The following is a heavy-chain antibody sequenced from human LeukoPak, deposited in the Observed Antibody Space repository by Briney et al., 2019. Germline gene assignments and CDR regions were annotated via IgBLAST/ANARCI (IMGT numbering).Heavy chain of an antibody. J-gene: IGHJ3*02. CDR1: GASIGSSPYGTAYY. V-gene: IGHV4-39*01. CDR2: MCYGGNS. Sequence: PSETLSLTCTVSGASIGSSPYGTAYYWGGIRQPPGKGLEWIGSMCYGGNSYFNPSLKSRVTISVDTSKNQFSVKLNSVTTADTAVYYCASLPKYGNALKAFDIWGQGTWVAVSS. D-gene: IGHD6-6*01. CDR3: ASLPKYGNALKAFDI.